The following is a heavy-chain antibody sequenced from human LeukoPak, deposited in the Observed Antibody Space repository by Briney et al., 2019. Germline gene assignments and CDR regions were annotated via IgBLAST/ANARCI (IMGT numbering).Heavy chain of an antibody. CDR1: GGSISSSSYY. CDR3: ATLSIVGATLDY. CDR2: IYHSGST. D-gene: IGHD1-26*01. V-gene: IGHV4-39*07. J-gene: IGHJ4*02. Sequence: SETLSLTCTVSGGSISSSSYYWDWIRQPPGKGLEWIGEIYHSGSTNYNPSLKSRVTISVDKSKNQFSLKLSSVTAADTAVYYCATLSIVGATLDYWGQGTLVTVSS.